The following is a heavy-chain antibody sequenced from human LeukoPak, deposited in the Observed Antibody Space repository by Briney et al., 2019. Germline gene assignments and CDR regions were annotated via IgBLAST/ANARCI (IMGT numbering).Heavy chain of an antibody. CDR2: IYYSGST. CDR1: GGSISSYY. Sequence: SETLSLTCTVSGGSISSYYGSWIRQPPGKGLEWIGYIYYSGSTNYNPSLKSRVTISVDTSKNQFSLKLSSVPAADTAVYYCARAFSYGGNDAFDIWGQGTMVTVSS. J-gene: IGHJ3*02. D-gene: IGHD5-18*01. V-gene: IGHV4-59*01. CDR3: ARAFSYGGNDAFDI.